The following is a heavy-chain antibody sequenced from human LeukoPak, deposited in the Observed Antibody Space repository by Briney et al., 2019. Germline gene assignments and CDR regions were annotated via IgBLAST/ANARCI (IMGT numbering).Heavy chain of an antibody. CDR1: GDSLTNYF. V-gene: IGHV4-59*08. CDR3: ARHLDGGYVGCDS. D-gene: IGHD5-12*01. Sequence: SETLSLTCTVSGDSLTNYFSSWIRQPPGKGLEWIGYIYYSGSTNSNPSLTSRVTVSVDTSKNQFFLNLTSVTAADTAVYYCARHLDGGYVGCDSWGQGTLVTVSS. CDR2: IYYSGST. J-gene: IGHJ4*02.